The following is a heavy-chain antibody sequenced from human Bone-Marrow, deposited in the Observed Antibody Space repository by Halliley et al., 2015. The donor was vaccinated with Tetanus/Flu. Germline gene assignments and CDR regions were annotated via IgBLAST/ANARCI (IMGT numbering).Heavy chain of an antibody. Sequence: GLEWAAYIKPDGSDKYYVDSVKGRFTLSRDNAKNSLYLQRSSLRAEDTAVYYCARDRGGLVHDSWGPGTRVSASS. D-gene: IGHD6-19*01. J-gene: IGHJ4*02. CDR3: ARDRGGLVHDS. CDR2: IKPDGSDK. V-gene: IGHV3-7*04.